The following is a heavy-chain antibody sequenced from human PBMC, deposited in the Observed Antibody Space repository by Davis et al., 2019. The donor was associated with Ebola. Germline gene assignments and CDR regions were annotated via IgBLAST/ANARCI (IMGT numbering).Heavy chain of an antibody. CDR2: ISGSGGST. D-gene: IGHD3-22*01. CDR1: GFTFSSYA. V-gene: IGHV3-23*01. Sequence: GESLKISCAASGFTFSSYAMSWVRQAPGKGLEWVSAISGSGGSTYYADSVKGRFTISRDNSKNTLYLQMNSLRAEDTAVYYCAKDPIAMIVVVSYFDYWGQGTLVTVSS. J-gene: IGHJ4*02. CDR3: AKDPIAMIVVVSYFDY.